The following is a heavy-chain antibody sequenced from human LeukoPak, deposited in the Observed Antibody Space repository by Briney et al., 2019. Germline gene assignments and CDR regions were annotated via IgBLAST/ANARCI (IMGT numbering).Heavy chain of an antibody. Sequence: GASVKVSCKASGYIFTSYGISWVRQAPGQGLEWMGWISAYNGNTNYAQKLQGRVTMTTDTSTSTAYMELRSLRSDDTAVYYCARDHGEDIVLIVYAHWGQGTLVTVSS. CDR2: ISAYNGNT. CDR1: GYIFTSYG. D-gene: IGHD2-8*01. V-gene: IGHV1-18*01. CDR3: ARDHGEDIVLIVYAH. J-gene: IGHJ4*02.